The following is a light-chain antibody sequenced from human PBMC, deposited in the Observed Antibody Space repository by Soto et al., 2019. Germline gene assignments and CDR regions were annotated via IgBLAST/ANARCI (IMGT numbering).Light chain of an antibody. V-gene: IGLV1-40*01. CDR2: GVN. CDR3: QSYDSSLGGFYV. J-gene: IGLJ1*01. CDR1: SSNIGADYG. Sequence: QPVLTQPPSVSGAPGQTVTIFCTGSSSNIGADYGVRWYQHLPGTAPKLLVYGVNSRPSGVPDRFSGSTSGTSASLAIAGXXXXXEXDYYCQSYDSSLGGFYVFGTGTKLTVL.